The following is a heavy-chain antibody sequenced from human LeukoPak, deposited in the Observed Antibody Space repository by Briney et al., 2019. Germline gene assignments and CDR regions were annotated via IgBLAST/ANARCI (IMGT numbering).Heavy chain of an antibody. CDR2: ISSSGSTI. CDR1: GFTFSDYY. Sequence: PGGSLRLSCAASGFTFSDYYMSWIRQAPGKGLEWVSYISSSGSTIYYADSVKGRFTISRDNAKSSLYLQMNSLRAEDTAVYYCARHPRSGSYYTDWFDPWGQGTLVTVSS. CDR3: ARHPRSGSYYTDWFDP. D-gene: IGHD3-10*01. V-gene: IGHV3-11*01. J-gene: IGHJ5*02.